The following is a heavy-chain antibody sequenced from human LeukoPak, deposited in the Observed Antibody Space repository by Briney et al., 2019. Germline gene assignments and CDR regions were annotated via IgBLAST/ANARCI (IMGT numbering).Heavy chain of an antibody. J-gene: IGHJ6*02. V-gene: IGHV3-9*01. CDR3: AKPLNNIVVVPAAIPYYGMDV. Sequence: SLRLSCAASGFTFDDYAMHWVRQAPGKGLEWVSGISWNSGSIGYADSVKGRFTISRDNSKNTLYLQMNSLRAEDTAVYYCAKPLNNIVVVPAAIPYYGMDVWGQGTTVTVSS. CDR1: GFTFDDYA. D-gene: IGHD2-2*01. CDR2: ISWNSGSI.